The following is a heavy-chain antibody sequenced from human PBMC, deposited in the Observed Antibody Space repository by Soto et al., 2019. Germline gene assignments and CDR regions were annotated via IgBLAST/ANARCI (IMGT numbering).Heavy chain of an antibody. J-gene: IGHJ5*01. V-gene: IGHV1-2*02. D-gene: IGHD5-12*01. CDR3: ARDYSRYSGYDWGSWFDP. Sequence: QVQLVQSGAEVKKPGASVKVSCKASGYTFTGYYMHWVRQAPGQGLEWMGWINPNSGGTNYAQKFQGRVTMTRDTSISTAYMELSRLRSDDTAVYYCARDYSRYSGYDWGSWFDPWGQGTLVTVSS. CDR1: GYTFTGYY. CDR2: INPNSGGT.